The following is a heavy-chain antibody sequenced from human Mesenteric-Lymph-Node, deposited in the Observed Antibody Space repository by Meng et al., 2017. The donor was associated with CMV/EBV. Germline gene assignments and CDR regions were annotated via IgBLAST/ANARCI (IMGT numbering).Heavy chain of an antibody. V-gene: IGHV4-28*02. J-gene: IGHJ3*01. D-gene: IGHD3-16*01. CDR1: GDSISSDNW. CDR3: ARRGGNDAFDV. Sequence: TCAVSGDSISSDNWWGWIRQPPGKGLECIGYIYYGGRIYYNPSLKSRVTMSVDTSRNQFSLKVTSVTAVDTAVYYCARRGGNDAFDVWGQGTMVTVSS. CDR2: IYYGGRI.